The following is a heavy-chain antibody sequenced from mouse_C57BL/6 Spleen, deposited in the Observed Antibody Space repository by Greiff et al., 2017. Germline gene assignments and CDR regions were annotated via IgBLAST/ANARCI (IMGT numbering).Heavy chain of an antibody. Sequence: QVQLQQSGAELVRPGASVTLSCTASGFTFNDYEMHWVKQTPVHGLEWIGSIDPETGGTDYAPKFKGKAIMTADNSSSTAYLELLSLTSEDSAVYYCTREGLYYAPFWYWGQLIPVTVAA. V-gene: IGHV1-15*01. CDR2: IDPETGGT. D-gene: IGHD2-3*01. CDR1: GFTFNDYE. CDR3: TREGLYYAPFWY. J-gene: IGHJ3*01.